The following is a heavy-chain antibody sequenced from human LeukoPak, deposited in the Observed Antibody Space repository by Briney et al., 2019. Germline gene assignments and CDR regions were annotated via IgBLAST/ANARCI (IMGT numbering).Heavy chain of an antibody. V-gene: IGHV3-30*04. Sequence: GGSLRLSCAASGFTFSSYAMHWVRQAPGKGLEWVAVISYDGSNKYYADSVKGRFTISRDNSKNTLYLQMNRLRAEDTAVYYCASGGTLTEYFQHWGQGTLVTVSS. CDR2: ISYDGSNK. J-gene: IGHJ1*01. CDR3: ASGGTLTEYFQH. D-gene: IGHD1-7*01. CDR1: GFTFSSYA.